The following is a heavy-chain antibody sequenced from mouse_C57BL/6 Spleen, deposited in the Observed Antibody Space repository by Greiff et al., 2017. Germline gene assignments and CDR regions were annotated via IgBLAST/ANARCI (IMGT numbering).Heavy chain of an antibody. CDR3: APGGIYYYGSSHGWYFDV. CDR2: IYPGDGDT. Sequence: QVQLQQSGPELVKPGASVKISCKASGYAFSSSWMNWVKQRPGTGLEWIGRIYPGDGDTNYNGKFKGKATLTADKSSSTAYMQLSSLTSEDSAVYFCAPGGIYYYGSSHGWYFDVWGTGTTVTVSS. CDR1: GYAFSSSW. D-gene: IGHD1-1*01. V-gene: IGHV1-82*01. J-gene: IGHJ1*03.